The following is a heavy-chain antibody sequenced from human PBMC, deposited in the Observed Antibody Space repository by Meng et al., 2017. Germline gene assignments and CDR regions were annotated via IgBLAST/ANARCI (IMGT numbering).Heavy chain of an antibody. V-gene: IGHV1-2*06. CDR3: ARDEDISAAGKLFGDY. CDR1: GYNFPDYY. Sequence: QVHLVLSGDEVKKPGSSEKVSCKPSGYNFPDYYIHWGRRAPGQGLEWMGRINPKSGDTHYAQKFQARVTMTGDTSISTAYMELSGLRSDDTAMYYCARDEDISAAGKLFGDYWGQGTLVTVSS. J-gene: IGHJ4*02. D-gene: IGHD6-25*01. CDR2: INPKSGDT.